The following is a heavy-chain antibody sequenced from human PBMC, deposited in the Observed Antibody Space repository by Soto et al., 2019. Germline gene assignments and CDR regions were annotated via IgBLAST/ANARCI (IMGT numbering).Heavy chain of an antibody. D-gene: IGHD3-10*01. V-gene: IGHV4-39*02. CDR1: GGSISSSSYY. CDR3: AREYHYYGSGSFDAFDI. J-gene: IGHJ3*02. CDR2: IYYSGTT. Sequence: SETLSLTCTVSGGSISSSSYYWGWIRQPPGKGLECIGSIYYSGTTYYNPSLKSRVTISVDTSKNRFSLRLGSVTAADTAVYYCAREYHYYGSGSFDAFDIWGQGTMVTVSS.